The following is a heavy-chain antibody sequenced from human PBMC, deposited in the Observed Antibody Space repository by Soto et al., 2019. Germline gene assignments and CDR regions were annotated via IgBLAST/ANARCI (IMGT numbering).Heavy chain of an antibody. CDR2: IFPGDSDT. D-gene: IGHD6-19*01. V-gene: IGHV5-51*01. CDR1: GYICTKHW. J-gene: IGHJ5*02. Sequence: GAEVKKSGGSLKISCKACGYICTKHWIGWVRHMPGRGLEWMALIFPGDSDTRYSPSFQGQVTISADKSISTAYLQWSSLKVSDSAIYYCARFLIRDSSAGYGGRIDPLGQGTLVTVSS. CDR3: ARFLIRDSSAGYGGRIDP.